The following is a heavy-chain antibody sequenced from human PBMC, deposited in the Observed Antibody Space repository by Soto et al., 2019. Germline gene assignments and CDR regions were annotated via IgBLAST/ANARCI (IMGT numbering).Heavy chain of an antibody. J-gene: IGHJ5*02. Sequence: SETLSLTCAVYGGSFSGYYLSWIRQPPGKGLEWIGEINHSGSTNYNPSLKSRVTISVDTSKNQFSLKLSSVTAADTAVYYCARIGYGSSGWYFGWFDPWGQGTLVTVSS. CDR3: ARIGYGSSGWYFGWFDP. CDR2: INHSGST. V-gene: IGHV4-34*01. D-gene: IGHD6-19*01. CDR1: GGSFSGYY.